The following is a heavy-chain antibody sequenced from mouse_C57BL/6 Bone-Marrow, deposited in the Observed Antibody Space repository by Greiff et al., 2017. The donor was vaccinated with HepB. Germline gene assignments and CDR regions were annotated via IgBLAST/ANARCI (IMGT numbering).Heavy chain of an antibody. CDR2: ISYDGSN. Sequence: EVQLVESGPGLVKPSQSLSLTCSVTGYSITSGYYWNWIRQFPGNKLEWMGYISYDGSNNYNPSLKNRISITRDTSKNQFFLKLNSVTTEDTATYYCARGTTTVVSGDYWGQGTTLTVSS. CDR3: ARGTTTVVSGDY. D-gene: IGHD1-1*01. J-gene: IGHJ2*01. V-gene: IGHV3-6*01. CDR1: GYSITSGYY.